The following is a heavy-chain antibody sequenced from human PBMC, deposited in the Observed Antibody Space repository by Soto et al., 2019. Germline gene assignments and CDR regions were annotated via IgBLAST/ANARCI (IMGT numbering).Heavy chain of an antibody. J-gene: IGHJ3*01. CDR3: ARRADFALVLAAPNDGFDV. V-gene: IGHV1-2*02. CDR2: IHPLNGDT. Sequence: QVQLVQSGAEVKKPGASVRVSCKVFGYTFASYHIHWMRQAPGQGLEWMGWIHPLNGDTDYAQKFQGRVTLTRDTSISTAHMELSRLRSDDTAVYYCARRADFALVLAAPNDGFDVWGQGTMVTVSS. CDR1: GYTFASYH. D-gene: IGHD2-15*01.